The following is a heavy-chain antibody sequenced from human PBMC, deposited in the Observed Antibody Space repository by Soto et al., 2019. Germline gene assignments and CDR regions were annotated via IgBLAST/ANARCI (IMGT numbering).Heavy chain of an antibody. V-gene: IGHV3-33*01. D-gene: IGHD2-2*01. J-gene: IGHJ6*02. Sequence: SLRLSCAASGFTFSSYGMHWVRQAPGKGLEWVAVIWCDGSNEYYADSVKGRFTISRDNSKNILFLQMNSLRAEDTAVYYCARLGYCSRSTCRYYYYYILDGSAPGTTVTVS. CDR1: GFTFSSYG. CDR3: ARLGYCSRSTCRYYYYYILDG. CDR2: IWCDGSNE.